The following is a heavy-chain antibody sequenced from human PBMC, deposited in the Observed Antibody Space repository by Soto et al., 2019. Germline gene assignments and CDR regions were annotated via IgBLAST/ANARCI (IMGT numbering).Heavy chain of an antibody. CDR3: ARDVGYSCSSTSCYPVFDY. Sequence: GGSPLLSSPASGLPIRNNWMSWGRQGPGRGLDWVANIKQDGSEKYYVESVKGRLTISRDNAKNSLYLQMNSLRADDTAVYYCARDVGYSCSSTSCYPVFDYWGQGTLVTVSS. D-gene: IGHD2-2*01. CDR2: IKQDGSEK. V-gene: IGHV3-7*03. J-gene: IGHJ4*02. CDR1: GLPIRNNW.